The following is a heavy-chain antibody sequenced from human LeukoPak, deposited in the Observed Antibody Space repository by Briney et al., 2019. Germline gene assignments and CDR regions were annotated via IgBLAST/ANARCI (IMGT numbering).Heavy chain of an antibody. J-gene: IGHJ6*04. V-gene: IGHV3-48*03. CDR1: GFTFSSYE. CDR3: AELGITMIGGV. Sequence: GGSLRLSCAASGFTFSSYEMNWVRQAPGKGLEWVSYISSSGSTIYYADSVKGRFIISRDNAKNSLYLQMNSLRAEDSAVYYCAELGITMIGGVWGKGTTVTISS. CDR2: ISSSGSTI. D-gene: IGHD3-10*02.